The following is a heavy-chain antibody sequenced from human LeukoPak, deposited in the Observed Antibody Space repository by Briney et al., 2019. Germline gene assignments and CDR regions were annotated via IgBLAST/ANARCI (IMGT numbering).Heavy chain of an antibody. J-gene: IGHJ4*02. CDR2: IDYSGST. D-gene: IGHD5-12*01. CDR1: GGSISSSSYY. CDR3: ARSLASRYYFDY. Sequence: SETLSLTCTVSGGSISSSSYYCGLIRQPPGKGLEWIGSIDYSGSTYYNPSLKSRVTISVDTSKNQFSLKLSSVTAADTAVYYCARSLASRYYFDYWGQGTLVTVSS. V-gene: IGHV4-39*01.